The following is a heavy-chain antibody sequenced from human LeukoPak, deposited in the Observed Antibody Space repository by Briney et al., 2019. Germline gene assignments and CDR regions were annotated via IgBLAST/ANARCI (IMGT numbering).Heavy chain of an antibody. D-gene: IGHD1-26*01. CDR1: GGSITTTNC. J-gene: IGHJ4*02. Sequence: SETLSLTCTVSGGSITTTNCWSWVRQPPGKGLEWIGEVHLSGATNYNPSLESRVSMSIDKSKNHLSLEVTSVTAADTAMYYCTRESGAFSPFGFWGLGTLVTVSS. CDR3: TRESGAFSPFGF. CDR2: VHLSGAT. V-gene: IGHV4-4*02.